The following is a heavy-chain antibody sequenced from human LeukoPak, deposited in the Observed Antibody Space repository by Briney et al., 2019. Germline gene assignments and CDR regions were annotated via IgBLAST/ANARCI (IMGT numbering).Heavy chain of an antibody. CDR1: GYTFTSNY. V-gene: IGHV1-46*01. CDR2: ISPSGAST. J-gene: IGHJ5*02. Sequence: GASVKVSCKAFGYTFTSNYMHWVRQAPGQGPEWMGVISPSGASTTYAQTFQGRVTLTRDMSMSTDYLELSSLRSEDTAVYYCARDNSVRDEAWWFSPWGQGTLVTVSS. D-gene: IGHD5-24*01. CDR3: ARDNSVRDEAWWFSP.